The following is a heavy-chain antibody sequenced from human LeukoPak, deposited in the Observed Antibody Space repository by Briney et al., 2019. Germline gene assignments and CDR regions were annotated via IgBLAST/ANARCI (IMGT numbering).Heavy chain of an antibody. Sequence: GGSLRLSCAASGFSFSSYSMNWVRQAPGQGLEWVSYISRSSTDIQYADSVKGRFTISRDNAKNSLHLQMNSLRAEDTAVYYCARDELGVSGSGVYYYYGMDVWGQGTTVTASS. CDR1: GFSFSSYS. CDR2: ISRSSTDI. V-gene: IGHV3-21*01. CDR3: ARDELGVSGSGVYYYYGMDV. D-gene: IGHD3-10*01. J-gene: IGHJ6*02.